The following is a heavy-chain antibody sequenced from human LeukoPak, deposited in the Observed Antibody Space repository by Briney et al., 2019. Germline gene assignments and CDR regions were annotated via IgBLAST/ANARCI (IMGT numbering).Heavy chain of an antibody. D-gene: IGHD1-20*01. Sequence: SETLSLTCTVSGGSISSGSYYWSWIRQPAGKGLEWIGRIYTSGSTNYNPSLKSRVTISVDTSKNQFSLKLSFVTAADTAVYYCARLYNSLFDYWGQGTLVTVSS. CDR2: IYTSGST. J-gene: IGHJ4*02. CDR1: GGSISSGSYY. V-gene: IGHV4-61*02. CDR3: ARLYNSLFDY.